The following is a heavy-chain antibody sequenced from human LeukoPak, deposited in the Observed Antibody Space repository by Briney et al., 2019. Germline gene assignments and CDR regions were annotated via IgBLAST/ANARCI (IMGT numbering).Heavy chain of an antibody. J-gene: IGHJ3*02. CDR3: ARHAYCGGDCFGGAFEI. Sequence: PSETLSLTCTVSGGSISCYYWSWIRQPPGKGLEWMGYVYYSGSTSYNPSLKSRVTISLDTSKHQFSLKLNSVTAADTAVYYCARHAYCGGDCFGGAFEIWGQGTMVTVSS. CDR2: VYYSGST. D-gene: IGHD2-21*02. CDR1: GGSISCYY. V-gene: IGHV4-59*08.